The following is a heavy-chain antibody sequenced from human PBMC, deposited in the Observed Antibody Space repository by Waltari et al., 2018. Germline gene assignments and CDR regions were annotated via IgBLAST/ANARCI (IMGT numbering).Heavy chain of an antibody. D-gene: IGHD3-22*01. Sequence: EVQLLDSGGALVQPGGPLRLSCAASGFTFASFGLSLIRQAPGKGLEWVSGVSGSGQTTYYADSVKGRFTISRDNAKNIVYLQMSSLRAEDTAAYFCVREGYSYDTGYYSGGYFDYWGQGTLVTVSS. CDR3: VREGYSYDTGYYSGGYFDY. CDR2: VSGSGQTT. J-gene: IGHJ4*02. V-gene: IGHV3-23*01. CDR1: GFTFASFG.